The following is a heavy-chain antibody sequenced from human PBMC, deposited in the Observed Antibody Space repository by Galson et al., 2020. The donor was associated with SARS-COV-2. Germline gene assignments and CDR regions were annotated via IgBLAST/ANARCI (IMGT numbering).Heavy chain of an antibody. CDR3: ARHRPVTIFGVVDGNFDY. J-gene: IGHJ4*02. Sequence: SETLSLTCTVSGGSISSYYWSWIRQPPGEGLEWIGYIYYSGSTNYNPSLTSRVTISVDTSKNQFSLKLSSVTAADTAVYYCARHRPVTIFGVVDGNFDYWGQGTLVTVSS. CDR1: GGSISSYY. CDR2: IYYSGST. V-gene: IGHV4-59*08. D-gene: IGHD3-3*01.